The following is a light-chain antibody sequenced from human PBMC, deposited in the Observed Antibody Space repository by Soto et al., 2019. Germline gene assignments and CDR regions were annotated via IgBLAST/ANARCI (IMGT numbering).Light chain of an antibody. CDR1: QSVSSSY. J-gene: IGKJ2*01. CDR3: QQYCSPPLMYT. V-gene: IGKV3-20*01. CDR2: GAS. Sequence: EIVLTQSPGTLSLSPGERATLSCRASQSVSSSYLAWYQQKPGQAPRLLIYGASSRATGIPDRFSGSGSGTAFTLTISRLEPEDFAVYYCQQYCSPPLMYTFGQGTKLEIK.